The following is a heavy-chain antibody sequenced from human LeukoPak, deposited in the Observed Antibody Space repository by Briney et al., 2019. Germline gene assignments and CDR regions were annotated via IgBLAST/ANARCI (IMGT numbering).Heavy chain of an antibody. J-gene: IGHJ5*02. D-gene: IGHD6-13*01. Sequence: SETLSPTCAVSGGSISSSNWWSWVRQPPGKGLEWIGEIYHSGSTNYNPSLKSRVTISVDKSKNQFSLKLSSVTAADTAVYYCARYLAAANWFDPWGQGTLVTVSS. CDR3: ARYLAAANWFDP. CDR1: GGSISSSNW. CDR2: IYHSGST. V-gene: IGHV4-4*02.